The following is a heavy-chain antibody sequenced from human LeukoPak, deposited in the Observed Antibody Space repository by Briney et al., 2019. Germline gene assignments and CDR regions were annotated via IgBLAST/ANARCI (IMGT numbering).Heavy chain of an antibody. J-gene: IGHJ4*02. Sequence: EASVKVSCKASGGTFSSYAISWVRQAPGQGLEWMGMINPSGGRSSSAQKFQGRLTMTRDTSTSTVYVELSSLSSEDTAVYYCSREEQYYFDYWGQGTLVTVSS. CDR3: SREEQYYFDY. CDR1: GGTFSSYA. V-gene: IGHV1-46*01. D-gene: IGHD6-19*01. CDR2: INPSGGRS.